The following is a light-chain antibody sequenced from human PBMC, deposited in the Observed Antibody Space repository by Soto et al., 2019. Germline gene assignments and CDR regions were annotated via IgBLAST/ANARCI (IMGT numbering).Light chain of an antibody. CDR2: DAS. Sequence: EIVLTQSPATLSLSPGERATLSCRASQSLSSYLAWYQQKPGQAPRLLIYDASNRATGISARFSGSGSGTDFTLTISSLEPEDFAVYYCQQRSNWPGTFGQGTKLEIK. V-gene: IGKV3-11*01. J-gene: IGKJ2*01. CDR3: QQRSNWPGT. CDR1: QSLSSY.